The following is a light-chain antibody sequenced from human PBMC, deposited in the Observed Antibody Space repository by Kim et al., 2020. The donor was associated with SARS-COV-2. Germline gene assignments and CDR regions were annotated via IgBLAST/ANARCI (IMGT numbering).Light chain of an antibody. J-gene: IGLJ3*02. CDR3: LVSYPDARV. V-gene: IGLV7-46*01. Sequence: PGGPVTPPCGSSTGAVTSGHYPFWFQQKPGQAPQTLIYDATNRHSWTPARFSGSLLGGKAALTLSGARPEDEADYYCLVSYPDARVFGGGTQLTVL. CDR2: DAT. CDR1: TGAVTSGHY.